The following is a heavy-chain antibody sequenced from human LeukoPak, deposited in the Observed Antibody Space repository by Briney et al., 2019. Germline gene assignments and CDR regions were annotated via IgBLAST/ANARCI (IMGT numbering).Heavy chain of an antibody. D-gene: IGHD4-17*01. CDR3: ARDDYGAYDVVDY. V-gene: IGHV3-7*01. Sequence: GGSLRLSCAVSGSIFSSYWMTWVRQAPGKGLEWVSNIDQDGSDKSYVDSVKGRFTISRDNAKNSLYLEMNSLRAEDTAVYYCARDDYGAYDVVDYWGQGSLVTVSS. CDR1: GSIFSSYW. CDR2: IDQDGSDK. J-gene: IGHJ4*02.